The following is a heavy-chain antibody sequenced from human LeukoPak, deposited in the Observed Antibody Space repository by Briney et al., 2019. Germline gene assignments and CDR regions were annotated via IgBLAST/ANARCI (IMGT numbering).Heavy chain of an antibody. D-gene: IGHD2-8*01. V-gene: IGHV3-7*01. CDR3: AREGYYKVDY. J-gene: IGHJ4*02. Sequence: PGGSLRLSCAASGFIFSTYWMSWVRQAPGKGLEWVANIKQDGSEKYYVDSVKGRFTISRDNVKNSLYLQMNSLRAEDTAVYYCAREGYYKVDYWGQGTLVTVSS. CDR1: GFIFSTYW. CDR2: IKQDGSEK.